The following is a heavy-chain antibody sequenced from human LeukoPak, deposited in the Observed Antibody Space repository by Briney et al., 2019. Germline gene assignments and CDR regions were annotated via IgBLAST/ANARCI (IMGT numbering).Heavy chain of an antibody. CDR1: GFSFSGKF. J-gene: IGHJ4*02. Sequence: PGGSLRLSCAASGFSFSGKFMSWVRQAPGKGLEWVSIIHYDGKIRYAGSVGGRFTIYRDDSENTLFLQKNSLRVDDTAVYFCASGDGYLQPYWGQGTLVTVSS. V-gene: IGHV3-53*01. CDR2: IHYDGKI. D-gene: IGHD2-21*01. CDR3: ASGDGYLQPY.